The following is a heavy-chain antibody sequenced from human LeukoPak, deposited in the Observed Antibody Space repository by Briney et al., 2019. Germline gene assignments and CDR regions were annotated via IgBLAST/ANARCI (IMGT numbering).Heavy chain of an antibody. V-gene: IGHV3-23*01. Sequence: PGGSLRLSCAASGFTFSSYAMSWVRQAPGKGLEWVSAISGSGGSTYYADSVKGRFTISRDNSKNTLYLQMNSLRAEDTAVYYCAKGTTYYYDSSGSGYFDLWGRGTLVTVSS. J-gene: IGHJ2*01. CDR1: GFTFSSYA. D-gene: IGHD3-22*01. CDR2: ISGSGGST. CDR3: AKGTTYYYDSSGSGYFDL.